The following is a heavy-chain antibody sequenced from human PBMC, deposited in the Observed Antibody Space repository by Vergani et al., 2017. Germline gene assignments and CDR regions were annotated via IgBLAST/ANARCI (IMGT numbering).Heavy chain of an antibody. D-gene: IGHD2-2*01. V-gene: IGHV3-23*01. J-gene: IGHJ5*02. CDR1: GFSFPGYA. Sequence: EVQLLESGGGLVQPGGSLRLSCEASGFSFPGYAMSWVRQAPGKGLEWVSIISDNGGTTYYADSVKGRFTISRDNSKNTLYLQMNSLRAEDTAVYYCAKLLPAAKNWFDPWGQGTLVTVSS. CDR2: ISDNGGTT. CDR3: AKLLPAAKNWFDP.